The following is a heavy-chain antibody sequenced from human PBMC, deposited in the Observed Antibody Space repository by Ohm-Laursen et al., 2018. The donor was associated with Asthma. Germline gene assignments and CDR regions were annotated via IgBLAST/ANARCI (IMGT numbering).Heavy chain of an antibody. Sequence: SLRLSCAASGFTFSSYGMHWVRQAPGEGLEWVAVIWYDGSNKYYADSVKGRFTISRDNSKNTLYLQMNSLRAEDTAVYYCAREYDSNDAFDIWGQGTMVTVSS. CDR3: AREYDSNDAFDI. CDR2: IWYDGSNK. V-gene: IGHV3-33*01. J-gene: IGHJ3*02. D-gene: IGHD3-22*01. CDR1: GFTFSSYG.